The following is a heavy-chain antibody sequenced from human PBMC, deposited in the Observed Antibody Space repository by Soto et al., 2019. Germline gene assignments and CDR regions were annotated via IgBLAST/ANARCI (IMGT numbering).Heavy chain of an antibody. D-gene: IGHD3-3*02. Sequence: SETLSLTCTVSGGSISSSSYYWGWIRQPPGKGLEWIGSIYYSGSTYYNPSLKSRVTISVDTSKNQFSLKLSSVTAADTAVYYCARGPPFFPWGQGTLVTAPQ. CDR2: IYYSGST. V-gene: IGHV4-39*01. CDR1: GGSISSSSYY. CDR3: ARGPPFFP. J-gene: IGHJ5*02.